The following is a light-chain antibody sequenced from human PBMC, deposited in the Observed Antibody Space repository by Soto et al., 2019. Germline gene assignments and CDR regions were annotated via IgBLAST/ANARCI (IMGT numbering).Light chain of an antibody. J-gene: IGLJ1*01. Sequence: QSALTQPASVSGSPGQSIALSCTGTSSDVGTCNCVSWFQQHPGKAPKLLIYEVRNRPSGVSDRFSGSKSGNTASLIISGLQAEDEADYYCSSYTASSTVVFGTGTKVTVL. CDR2: EVR. CDR1: SSDVGTCNC. CDR3: SSYTASSTVV. V-gene: IGLV2-14*01.